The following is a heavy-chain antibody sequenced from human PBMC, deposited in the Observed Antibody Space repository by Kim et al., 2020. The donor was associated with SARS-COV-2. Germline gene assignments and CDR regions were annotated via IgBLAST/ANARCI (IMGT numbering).Heavy chain of an antibody. CDR2: ISGSGGST. D-gene: IGHD3-22*01. J-gene: IGHJ6*02. V-gene: IGHV3-23*01. CDR1: GFTFSSYA. Sequence: GGSLRLSCAASGFTFSSYAMSWVRQAPGKGLEWVSAISGSGGSTYYADSVKGRFTISRDNSKNTLYLQMNSLRAEDTAVYYCAKDMAQYYYDKRGMDVWGQGTTVTVSS. CDR3: AKDMAQYYYDKRGMDV.